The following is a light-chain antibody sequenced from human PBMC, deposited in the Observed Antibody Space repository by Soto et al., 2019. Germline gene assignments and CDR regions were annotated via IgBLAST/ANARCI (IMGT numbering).Light chain of an antibody. CDR1: QSLLHGNGYNY. V-gene: IGKV2-28*01. J-gene: IGKJ1*01. Sequence: DIVMSRSPLCLSVTPGEPASISCRSSQSLLHGNGYNYLDWFLQKPGQSPQLLIYLGSNRASGVPDRFSGSGSGTDFTLKISRVEAEDVGVYYCMQALQTPPWTFGQGTKVDIK. CDR2: LGS. CDR3: MQALQTPPWT.